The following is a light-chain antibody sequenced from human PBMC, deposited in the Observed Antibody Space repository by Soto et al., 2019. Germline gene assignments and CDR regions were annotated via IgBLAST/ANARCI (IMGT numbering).Light chain of an antibody. CDR3: QTWGTGIRV. Sequence: QPVLTQSPSASASLGASVKLTCTLSSGHSSYAIAWHQQQPEKGPRYLMKLNSDGSHSKGDGIPDRFSGSSSGAERYLTISSLQSEDEAAYYCQTWGTGIRVFGGVTKLTVL. CDR1: SGHSSYA. J-gene: IGLJ2*01. CDR2: LNSDGSH. V-gene: IGLV4-69*01.